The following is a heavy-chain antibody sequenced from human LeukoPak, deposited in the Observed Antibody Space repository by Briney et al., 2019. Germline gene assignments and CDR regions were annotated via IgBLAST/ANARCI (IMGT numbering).Heavy chain of an antibody. CDR2: IYTSGST. J-gene: IGHJ4*02. CDR1: GGSISSYY. CDR3: ARAGPRAAADFDY. D-gene: IGHD6-13*01. Sequence: TSETLSLTCTVSGGSISSYYWSWIRQPPGKGLEWIGYIYTSGSTNYNPSLKSRVTISVDTSKNQFSLKLSSVTAADTAVYYCARAGPRAAADFDYWGQGTLVTVSS. V-gene: IGHV4-4*09.